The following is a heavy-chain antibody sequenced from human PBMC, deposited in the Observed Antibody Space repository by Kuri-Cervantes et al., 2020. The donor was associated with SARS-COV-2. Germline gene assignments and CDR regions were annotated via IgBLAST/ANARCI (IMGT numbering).Heavy chain of an antibody. CDR3: ARGYGSTFMDV. Sequence: SETLSLTCTVSGYSISSGYYWSWIRQPPGKGLEWIGYIYYSGSTNYNPSLKSRVTISVDTSKNQFSLKLSSVTAADTAVYYCARGYGSTFMDVWGKGTTVTVSS. CDR1: GYSISSGYY. D-gene: IGHD2-2*01. J-gene: IGHJ6*03. CDR2: IYYSGST. V-gene: IGHV4-38-2*02.